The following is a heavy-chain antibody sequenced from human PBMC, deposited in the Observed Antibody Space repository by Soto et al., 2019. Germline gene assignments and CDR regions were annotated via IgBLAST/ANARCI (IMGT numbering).Heavy chain of an antibody. CDR3: ARGLYDSGSFYFDF. CDR1: GFNFIRKY. CDR2: LYSGGTT. V-gene: IGHV3-53*01. Sequence: EVQLVESGGGLIQPGGSLRLSCAASGFNFIRKYMIWVRQAPGKGLEWVSILYSGGTTYYADSVKGRFTISRDTSENTLDLQMNSLRAEDTAGYYCARGLYDSGSFYFDFWGQGTLVTVSS. D-gene: IGHD3-10*01. J-gene: IGHJ4*02.